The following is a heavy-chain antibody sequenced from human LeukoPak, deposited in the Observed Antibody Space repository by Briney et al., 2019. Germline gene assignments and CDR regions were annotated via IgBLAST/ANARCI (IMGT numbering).Heavy chain of an antibody. D-gene: IGHD6-19*01. Sequence: GGSLRLSCAASGFTVSSNYMSWVRQAPGKGLEWVSVIYSGGSTCYADSAKGRFTISRDNSKNTLYLQMNSLRAEDTAVYYCARDSNSSGCFDYWGQGTLVTVSS. V-gene: IGHV3-53*01. CDR2: IYSGGST. J-gene: IGHJ4*02. CDR1: GFTVSSNY. CDR3: ARDSNSSGCFDY.